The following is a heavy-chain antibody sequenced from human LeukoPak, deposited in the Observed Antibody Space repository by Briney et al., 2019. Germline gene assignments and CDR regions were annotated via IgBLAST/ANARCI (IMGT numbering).Heavy chain of an antibody. V-gene: IGHV4-39*01. J-gene: IGHJ4*02. CDR3: ARHHSGWYYFDY. CDR1: GGSISSSSYY. CDR2: IYYSGTT. D-gene: IGHD6-19*01. Sequence: SSETLSLTCTVSGGSISSSSYYWGWIRQPPGKELEWIGTIYYSGTTYYNPSLKSRVTISVDTSKNQFSLKVSSVTAADTAVYYCARHHSGWYYFDYWGQGTLVIVSS.